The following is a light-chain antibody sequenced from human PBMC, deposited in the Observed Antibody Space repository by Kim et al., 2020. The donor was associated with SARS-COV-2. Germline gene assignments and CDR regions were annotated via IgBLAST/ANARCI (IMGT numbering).Light chain of an antibody. CDR3: QQRSNWPPVT. CDR2: DAS. V-gene: IGKV3-11*01. J-gene: IGKJ4*01. Sequence: EIVSTQSPATLSLSPGERATLSCRASQSVSSYLAWYQQKPGQAPRLLIYDASNRATGIPVRFSGSGSGTDFTLTISSLEPEDFAVYYCQQRSNWPPVTFGGGTKVDIK. CDR1: QSVSSY.